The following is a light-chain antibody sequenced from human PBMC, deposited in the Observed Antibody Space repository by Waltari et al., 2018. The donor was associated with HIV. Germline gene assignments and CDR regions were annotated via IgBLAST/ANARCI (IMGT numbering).Light chain of an antibody. V-gene: IGKV3-20*01. J-gene: IGKJ4*01. Sequence: EIVLTQSPGTLSLSPGERATLSCRASQSVSSSYLAWYQQTPGQAPRPLIYDASSRATGIADRFSGSGSGTDFTLTISRLESEDFAVYYCQQYGNSPLTFGGGTKVEIK. CDR1: QSVSSSY. CDR2: DAS. CDR3: QQYGNSPLT.